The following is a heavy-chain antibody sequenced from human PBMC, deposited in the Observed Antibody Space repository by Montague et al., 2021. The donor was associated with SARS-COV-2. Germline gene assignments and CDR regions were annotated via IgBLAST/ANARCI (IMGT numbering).Heavy chain of an antibody. V-gene: IGHV4-4*02. CDR3: ATRYYSDTRASNGVY. CDR2: VYHSGST. J-gene: IGHJ4*02. Sequence: SETLSLTCAASGGSISSSNWWSWVRQPPGKGLEWIGEVYHSGSTNYNPSFKSRVTISADKSTNQFSLRLTSVTAADTAVFYCATRYYSDTRASNGVYWGQGALVTVSS. D-gene: IGHD2-8*01. CDR1: GGSISSSNW.